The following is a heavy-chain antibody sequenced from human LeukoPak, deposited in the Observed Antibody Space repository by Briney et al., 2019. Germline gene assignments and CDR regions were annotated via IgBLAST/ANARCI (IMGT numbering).Heavy chain of an antibody. J-gene: IGHJ5*02. CDR3: ARVNTQGVPSP. Sequence: PSETLSLTCSVSGGSITSAGHYWSWIRQLPGKGLEWIGYIYYTGSTYYNPSFKSRALISVDTSKYQFSLDLSSVTAADTAVYYCARVNTQGVPSPWGQGILVTVSS. V-gene: IGHV4-31*03. CDR2: IYYTGST. D-gene: IGHD3-16*01. CDR1: GGSITSAGHY.